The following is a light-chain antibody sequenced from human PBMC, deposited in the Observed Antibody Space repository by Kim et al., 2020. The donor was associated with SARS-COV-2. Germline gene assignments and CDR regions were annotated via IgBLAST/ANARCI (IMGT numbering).Light chain of an antibody. Sequence: PSSSSCRSSQGLLHSNGYNYLDWYLQKPGQSPQLLIYLGSDRASGVPDRFSGSGSGTDFTLKISRVEAEDVGVYYCMQALQSPLTFGQGTKVDIK. CDR2: LGS. CDR1: QGLLHSNGYNY. V-gene: IGKV2-28*01. J-gene: IGKJ1*01. CDR3: MQALQSPLT.